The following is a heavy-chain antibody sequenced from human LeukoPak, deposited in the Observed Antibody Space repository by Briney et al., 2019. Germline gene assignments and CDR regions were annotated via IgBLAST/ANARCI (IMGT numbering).Heavy chain of an antibody. CDR1: GFTVSGNY. CDR3: ASGQLSGKGFDY. D-gene: IGHD1-26*01. CDR2: IYASGTA. J-gene: IGHJ4*02. Sequence: GGSLRLSCAASGFTVSGNYMTWARQAPGKGLEWVSVIYASGTADYADSVKGRFIISRDTSKNTVNLQMNSLRAEDTAVYYCASGQLSGKGFDYWGQGTLVTVSS. V-gene: IGHV3-66*01.